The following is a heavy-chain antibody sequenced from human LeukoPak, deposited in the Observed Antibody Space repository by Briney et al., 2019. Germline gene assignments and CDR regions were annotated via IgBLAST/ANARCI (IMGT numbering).Heavy chain of an antibody. J-gene: IGHJ5*02. CDR3: ARDPLYYYGSGTP. V-gene: IGHV4-59*12. Sequence: SETLSLTCTVSGGSISSYYWSWIRQPPGKGLEWIGYIYYSGSTNYNPSLKSRVTISVDTSKNQFSLKLSSVTAADTAVYYCARDPLYYYGSGTPWGQGTLVTVSS. CDR1: GGSISSYY. CDR2: IYYSGST. D-gene: IGHD3-10*01.